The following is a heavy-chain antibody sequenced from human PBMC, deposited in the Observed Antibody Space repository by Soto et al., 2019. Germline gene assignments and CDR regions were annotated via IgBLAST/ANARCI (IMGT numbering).Heavy chain of an antibody. CDR2: INTKFGAT. Sequence: QVQLVQSWAELKKPGSSVKVSCEASGGSFSKKAISWVRQAPGQGLEWMGGINTKFGATNYAPKFQGRITITADESTNTVNMALSSLTSEDTAVYYCARGASSGFEYWYFDLWGRGTVVSVSS. CDR3: ARGASSGFEYWYFDL. D-gene: IGHD5-12*01. J-gene: IGHJ2*01. CDR1: GGSFSKKA. V-gene: IGHV1-69*01.